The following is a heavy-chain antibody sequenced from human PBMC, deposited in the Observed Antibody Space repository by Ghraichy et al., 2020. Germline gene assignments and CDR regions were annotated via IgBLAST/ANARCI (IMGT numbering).Heavy chain of an antibody. J-gene: IGHJ4*02. Sequence: GGYLRLSCAASGFTFSSYGMHWVRQAPGKGLEWVAVIWYDGSNKYYADSVKGRFTISRDNSKNTLYLQMNSLRAEDTAVYYCARGRMNMYYYDSSGYSEGDYWGQGTLVTVSS. CDR3: ARGRMNMYYYDSSGYSEGDY. V-gene: IGHV3-33*08. CDR2: IWYDGSNK. D-gene: IGHD3-22*01. CDR1: GFTFSSYG.